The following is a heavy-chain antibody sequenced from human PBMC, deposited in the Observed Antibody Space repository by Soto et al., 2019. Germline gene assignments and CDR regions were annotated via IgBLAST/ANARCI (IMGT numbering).Heavy chain of an antibody. D-gene: IGHD3-16*01. CDR2: IIPIFGTT. CDR3: ARVAYPSRATHWFDC. V-gene: IGHV1-69*13. Sequence: RASVKVSCKASGGTFTNYAVSWVRQAPGQGLEWMGDIIPIFGTTNYAQKFQGRVTVAADESTSTGYMELTNLRSEDTALYYCARVAYPSRATHWFDCWGQGTLVTVSS. J-gene: IGHJ5*01. CDR1: GGTFTNYA.